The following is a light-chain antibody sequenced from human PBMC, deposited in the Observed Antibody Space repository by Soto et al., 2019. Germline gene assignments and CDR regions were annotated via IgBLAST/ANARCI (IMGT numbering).Light chain of an antibody. CDR2: GAS. V-gene: IGKV3-20*01. J-gene: IGKJ1*01. CDR1: QSVSSSY. Sequence: ETELTQSPGTLSLPPGDRATLSCRASQSVSSSYLAWYQQKPGQAPRLLIYGASSRATGIPDRFSGSGSGTDFTLTISRLEPEDFAVYYCQQYGSSPWTFGQGTKVDIK. CDR3: QQYGSSPWT.